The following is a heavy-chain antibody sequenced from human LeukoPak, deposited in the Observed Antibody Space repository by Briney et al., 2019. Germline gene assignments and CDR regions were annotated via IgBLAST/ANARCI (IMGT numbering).Heavy chain of an antibody. V-gene: IGHV3-30*04. Sequence: PGGSLRLSCAASGFTFSSYAMHWVRQAPGKGLEWVAVIPYDGSNKYYADSVKGRFTISRDNAKNSLYLQMNSLRAEDTALYYCARTYYYDSSGYYYGYYFDYWGQGTLVTVSS. CDR3: ARTYYYDSSGYYYGYYFDY. CDR2: IPYDGSNK. CDR1: GFTFSSYA. J-gene: IGHJ4*02. D-gene: IGHD3-22*01.